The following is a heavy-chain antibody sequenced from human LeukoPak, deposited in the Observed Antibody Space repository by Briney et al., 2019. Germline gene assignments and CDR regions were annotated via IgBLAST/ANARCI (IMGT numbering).Heavy chain of an antibody. J-gene: IGHJ4*02. CDR2: ISSSSSYI. V-gene: IGHV3-21*01. Sequence: PGGTLRLSCAASGFTFSSHGMSWVRQAPGKGLEWVSFISSSSSYIYYTDSVKGRFTISRDNAKNSLYLQLNSLRAEDTALYYCARGEWSSSPFDYWGQGTLVTVSS. D-gene: IGHD6-6*01. CDR3: ARGEWSSSPFDY. CDR1: GFTFSSHG.